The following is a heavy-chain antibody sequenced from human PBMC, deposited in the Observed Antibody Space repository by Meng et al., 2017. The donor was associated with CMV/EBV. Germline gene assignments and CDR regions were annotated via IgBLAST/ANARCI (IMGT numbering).Heavy chain of an antibody. V-gene: IGHV3-30*02. Sequence: GESLKISCAASGFRFNHYGIDGVRQTPGKGLEWVAFILYDGSTQYYADSVKGRFTISRDNSKNTLFLQMNSLRPEDTGVYYCAKVPHYSDGPRDTFNIWGQGTLVTVSS. D-gene: IGHD3-22*01. CDR1: GFRFNHYG. J-gene: IGHJ3*02. CDR2: ILYDGSTQ. CDR3: AKVPHYSDGPRDTFNI.